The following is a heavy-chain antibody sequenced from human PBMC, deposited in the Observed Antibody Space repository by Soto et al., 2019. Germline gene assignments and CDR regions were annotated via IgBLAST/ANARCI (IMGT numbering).Heavy chain of an antibody. V-gene: IGHV1-46*01. CDR3: AREGPPTYCSGGSCYSFDI. CDR2: INPSGGST. Sequence: ASVKVSCKASGYTFTSYYMHWVRQAPGQGLEWMGIINPSGGSTSYAQKFRGRVTMTRDTSTSTVYMELSSLRSEDTAVYYCAREGPPTYCSGGSCYSFDIWGQGTMVTVSS. J-gene: IGHJ3*02. CDR1: GYTFTSYY. D-gene: IGHD2-15*01.